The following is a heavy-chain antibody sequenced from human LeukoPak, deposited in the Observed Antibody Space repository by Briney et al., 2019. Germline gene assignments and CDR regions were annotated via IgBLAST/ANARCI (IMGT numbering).Heavy chain of an antibody. D-gene: IGHD6-19*01. CDR1: GGSISSYY. CDR3: ASESSSGWTWGYYFDY. V-gene: IGHV4-59*08. CDR2: IYYSGST. J-gene: IGHJ4*02. Sequence: SETLSLTCTVSGGSISSYYWSWIRQPPGKGLEWIGYIYYSGSTNYNPSLKSRVTISVDTSKNQFSLKLSSVTAADTAVYYCASESSSGWTWGYYFDYWGQGTLVTVSS.